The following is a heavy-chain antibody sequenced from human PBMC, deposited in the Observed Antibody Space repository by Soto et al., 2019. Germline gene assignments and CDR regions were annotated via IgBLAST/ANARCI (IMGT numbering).Heavy chain of an antibody. CDR3: ARDLVGATA. CDR1: GGTFSSYA. J-gene: IGHJ5*02. Sequence: QVQLVQSGAEVKKPGSSVKVSCKASGGTFSSYAISWVRQAPGQGLEWMGGIIPIFVKANYAQKFQGRVTITADESTSTDYMELSSLRSEDTAVYYCARDLVGATAWGQGTLVTVSS. V-gene: IGHV1-69*01. D-gene: IGHD1-26*01. CDR2: IIPIFVKA.